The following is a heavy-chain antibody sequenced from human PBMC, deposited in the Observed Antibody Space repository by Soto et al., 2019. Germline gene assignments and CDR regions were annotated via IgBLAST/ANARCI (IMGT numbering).Heavy chain of an antibody. J-gene: IGHJ4*02. CDR3: ARDLAKGGGSAGFDY. V-gene: IGHV1-46*01. Sequence: ASVKVSCKASGYTFTSYYMHWVRQAPGQGLEWMGIINPSGGSTSYAQKFQGRVTMTWDTSISTAYMALTRLRSDDTAVYYCARDLAKGGGSAGFDYWGQGTLVTVSS. D-gene: IGHD1-26*01. CDR1: GYTFTSYY. CDR2: INPSGGST.